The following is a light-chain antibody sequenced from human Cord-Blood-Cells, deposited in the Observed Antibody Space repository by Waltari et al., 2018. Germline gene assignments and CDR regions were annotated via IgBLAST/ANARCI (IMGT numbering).Light chain of an antibody. CDR3: QQRSNWPPKIT. CDR2: DAA. Sequence: EILLTQSPATLSLSRGESATPSCRASQSVRSYLAWYQQKPGQVPMILIYDAANRATGIPARFSCSGSGTDFTLTISSLEPEDFAVYYCQQRSNWPPKITFGQWTRLEIK. V-gene: IGKV3-11*01. J-gene: IGKJ5*01. CDR1: QSVRSY.